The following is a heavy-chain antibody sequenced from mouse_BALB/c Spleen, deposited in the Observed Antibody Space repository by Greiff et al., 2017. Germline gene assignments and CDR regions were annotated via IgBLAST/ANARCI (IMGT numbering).Heavy chain of an antibody. V-gene: IGHV6-6*02. CDR2: IRLKSNNYAT. Sequence: EVMLVESGGGLVQPGGSMKLSCVASGFTFSNYWMNWVRQSPEKGLEWVAEIRLKSNNYATHYAESVKGRFTISRDDSKSSVYLQMNNLRAEDTGIYYCTTFAYWGQGTLVTVSA. CDR3: TTFAY. CDR1: GFTFSNYW. J-gene: IGHJ3*01.